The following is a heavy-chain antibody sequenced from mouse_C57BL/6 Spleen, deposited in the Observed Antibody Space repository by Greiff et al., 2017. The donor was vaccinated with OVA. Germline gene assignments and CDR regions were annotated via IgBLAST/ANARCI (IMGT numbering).Heavy chain of an antibody. D-gene: IGHD1-1*01. Sequence: VQLQQSGAELVRPGASVTLSCKASGYAFTDYEMHWVKQTPVHGLEWIGAIDPETGGTAYNQKFKGKAILTADKSSSTAYMELRSLTSEDSAVYYCTRVTTVRHFDYWGQGTTVTVSS. J-gene: IGHJ2*01. CDR1: GYAFTDYE. CDR3: TRVTTVRHFDY. CDR2: IDPETGGT. V-gene: IGHV1-15*01.